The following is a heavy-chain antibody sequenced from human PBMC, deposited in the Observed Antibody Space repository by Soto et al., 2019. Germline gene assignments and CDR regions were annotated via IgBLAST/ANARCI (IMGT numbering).Heavy chain of an antibody. CDR1: GDSLGSHY. D-gene: IGHD2-21*01. Sequence: QVLLQASGPGLLKPSETLALSCTVSGDSLGSHYWSWIRQTPGKGLEWIGYITKSGSTNYNPSLKSRVTMSVDPSKNQISLRLTSVSGADTALYYCARHLFYNMCPDVWGEGTTVTVSS. CDR3: ARHLFYNMCPDV. V-gene: IGHV4-59*08. J-gene: IGHJ6*04. CDR2: ITKSGST.